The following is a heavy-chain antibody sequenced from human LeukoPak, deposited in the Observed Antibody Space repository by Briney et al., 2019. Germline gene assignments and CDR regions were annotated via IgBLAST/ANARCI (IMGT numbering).Heavy chain of an antibody. CDR3: ARDPSGFGGTAIIYAFDI. D-gene: IGHD3-10*01. CDR1: GGSISSYY. J-gene: IGHJ3*02. V-gene: IGHV4-59*01. CDR2: IYYSGST. Sequence: SETLSLTCTVSGGSISSYYWSWIRQPPGKGLEWIGYIYYSGSTNYNPSLKSRVTISVDTSKNQFSLKLSSVTAADTAVYYCARDPSGFGGTAIIYAFDIWGQGTMVTVSS.